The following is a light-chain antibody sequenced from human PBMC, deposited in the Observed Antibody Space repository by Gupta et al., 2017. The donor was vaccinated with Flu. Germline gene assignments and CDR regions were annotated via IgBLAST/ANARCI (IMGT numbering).Light chain of an antibody. CDR1: RDITIH. Sequence: DIQMTQSPSSLSASVGDRVTITCQASRDITIHLNGYQQRPGKAPNLLIYDASYLEPGVPSRFSATGSGTDFAFTISSLQPEDIATYYCQHYDSPPGTFGPGTKVDF. J-gene: IGKJ3*01. CDR2: DAS. CDR3: QHYDSPPGT. V-gene: IGKV1-33*01.